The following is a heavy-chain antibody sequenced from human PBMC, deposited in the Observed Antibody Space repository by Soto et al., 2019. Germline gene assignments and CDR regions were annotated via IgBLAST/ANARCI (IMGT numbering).Heavy chain of an antibody. CDR1: GFTFSDYD. J-gene: IGHJ4*02. Sequence: ESGGGLVKPGGSLRLSCAGSGFTFSDYDISWIRLAPGKGLEWLLYISRSATTIYHTDSVKGRFTISRDDAKNSLYLQMDSLRVEDTAVYYCARGGGNFDYWGQGTLVTVSS. D-gene: IGHD2-15*01. CDR2: ISRSATTI. V-gene: IGHV3-11*01. CDR3: ARGGGNFDY.